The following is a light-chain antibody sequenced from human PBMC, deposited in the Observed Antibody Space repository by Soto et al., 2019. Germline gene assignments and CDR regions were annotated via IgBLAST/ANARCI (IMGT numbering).Light chain of an antibody. CDR2: GNS. V-gene: IGLV1-40*01. Sequence: QSVLTQPPSVSGAPGQRVTISCTGSSSNIGAGYDVHWYQQLPGTAPKLLIYGNSNRPSGVPDRFSGSKSGTSASLAITGLQAEDEXDYYCQSYDSSLSGHVVFGGGTKLTV. CDR1: SSNIGAGYD. CDR3: QSYDSSLSGHVV. J-gene: IGLJ2*01.